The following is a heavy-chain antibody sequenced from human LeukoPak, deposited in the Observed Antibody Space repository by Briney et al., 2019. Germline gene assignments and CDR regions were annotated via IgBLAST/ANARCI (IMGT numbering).Heavy chain of an antibody. CDR1: GGSISSGDYY. CDR2: IYYSGST. J-gene: IGHJ4*02. D-gene: IGHD4-11*01. V-gene: IGHV4-30-4*01. CDR3: AREGSYSNLFDY. Sequence: SETLSLTCTVSGGSISSGDYYWSWIRQPPGKGLEWIGYIYYSGSTYYNPSLKSRVTISVDTSKNQFSLKLSSVTAADTAVYYCAREGSYSNLFDYWGQGTPVTVSS.